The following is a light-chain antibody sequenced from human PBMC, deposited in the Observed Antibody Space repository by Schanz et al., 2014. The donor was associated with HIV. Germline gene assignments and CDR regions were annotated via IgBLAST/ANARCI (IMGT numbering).Light chain of an antibody. Sequence: DLPMTQSPSSLSASVGDSVTITCRASQNIRRNLIWYQQKPGKAPKVLIYAASSLQSGVPSRFSGSGSGTNFALTISSLQPEDFATYYCQQSYSSPYTFGQGTKLEI. CDR2: AAS. V-gene: IGKV1-39*01. J-gene: IGKJ2*01. CDR3: QQSYSSPYT. CDR1: QNIRRN.